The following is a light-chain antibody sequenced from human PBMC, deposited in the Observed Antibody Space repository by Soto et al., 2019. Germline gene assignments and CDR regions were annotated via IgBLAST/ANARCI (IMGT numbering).Light chain of an antibody. CDR2: KES. Sequence: DIQMTQSPSTLSASVGDRVTITCRASQSISSWLAWCQQKPGKAPKLLIYKESSLESGVPSRFSGSGSGTEFTLTISSLQPDDFATYYCQQYNSYWTFGQGTKVDIK. J-gene: IGKJ1*01. V-gene: IGKV1-5*03. CDR3: QQYNSYWT. CDR1: QSISSW.